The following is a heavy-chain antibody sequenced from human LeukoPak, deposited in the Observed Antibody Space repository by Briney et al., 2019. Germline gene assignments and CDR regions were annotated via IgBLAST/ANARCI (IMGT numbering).Heavy chain of an antibody. J-gene: IGHJ3*02. CDR1: GGSFSGYY. CDR2: INHSGST. CDR3: ATPYSSGDGAFDI. D-gene: IGHD3-22*01. V-gene: IGHV4-34*01. Sequence: PSETLSLTCAVYGGSFSGYYWSWIRQPPGKGLEWIGEINHSGSTNYNPSLKSRVTISVDTSKNQFSLKLSSVTAADTAVYYCATPYSSGDGAFDIWGQGTMVTVSS.